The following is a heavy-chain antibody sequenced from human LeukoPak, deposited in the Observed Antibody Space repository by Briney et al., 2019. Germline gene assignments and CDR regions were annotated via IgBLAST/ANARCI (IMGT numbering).Heavy chain of an antibody. J-gene: IGHJ3*02. V-gene: IGHV2-5*02. D-gene: IGHD2/OR15-2a*01. CDR1: GFSLSTSGVG. Sequence: SGPTLVKPTQTLTLTCTFSGFSLSTSGVGVGWIRQPPGKALEWLALIYGDDDKRYSPSLKTRLTITKGTSKNQVVFTMTNMDPVDTATYYCAHKKNSNAFDIWGQGTMVTVSS. CDR3: AHKKNSNAFDI. CDR2: IYGDDDK.